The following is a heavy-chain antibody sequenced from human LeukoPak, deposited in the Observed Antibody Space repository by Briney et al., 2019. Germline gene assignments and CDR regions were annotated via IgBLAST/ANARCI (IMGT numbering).Heavy chain of an antibody. V-gene: IGHV1-24*01. D-gene: IGHD3-10*01. J-gene: IGHJ5*02. CDR2: FDPEDGET. Sequence: ASVKVSCKVSGYTVTELSMHWVRQAPGKGLEWMGGFDPEDGETIYAQKFQGRVTMTEDTSTDTAYMELSSLRSEDTAVYYCATDLWFGELRGFDPWGQGTLVTVSS. CDR1: GYTVTELS. CDR3: ATDLWFGELRGFDP.